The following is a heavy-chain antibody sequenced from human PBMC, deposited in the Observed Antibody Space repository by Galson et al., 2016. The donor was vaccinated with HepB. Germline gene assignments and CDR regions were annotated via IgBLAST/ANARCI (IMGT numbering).Heavy chain of an antibody. V-gene: IGHV3-23*01. CDR2: ISDSAGSI. D-gene: IGHD1/OR15-1a*01. CDR3: AKGTTLQVHFGYFDH. J-gene: IGHJ4*02. Sequence: SLRLSCAASGFIFSNYAMSWVRQAPGKGLEWVSGISDSAGSIYFADSVKGRFTISRDNSKNTLYLQMNSLRVEDTAVYYCAKGTTLQVHFGYFDHWGQGTLVTVST. CDR1: GFIFSNYA.